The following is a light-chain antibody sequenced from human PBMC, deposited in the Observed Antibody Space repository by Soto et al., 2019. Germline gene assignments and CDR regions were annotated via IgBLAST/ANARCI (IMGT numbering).Light chain of an antibody. V-gene: IGLV1-40*01. J-gene: IGLJ2*01. CDR2: GNR. CDR1: SSNLGAGYD. CDR3: YSAADNNQV. Sequence: QSVLTQSPSVSGAPGQRVTISCTGNSSNLGAGYDVHWYQQLPGAVPKLVIFGNRNRPSGVPERFSGSKSGTSASLAITGLQAEDEADYYCYSAADNNQVFGGGTKLTVL.